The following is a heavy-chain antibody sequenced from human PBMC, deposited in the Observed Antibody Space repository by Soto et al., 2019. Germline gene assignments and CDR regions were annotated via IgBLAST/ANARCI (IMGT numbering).Heavy chain of an antibody. J-gene: IGHJ6*02. Sequence: QVQLVQSGAEVKKPGASVKVSCKASGYTFTSYGISWVRQAPGQGLEWMGWISAYNGNTNYAQKLQGRVTMTTDTSTSTAYMELRSLRSDDTAVYYCARSYCSSTRCDLLGSYYYYYGMDVWCQGTTVTVSS. CDR3: ARSYCSSTRCDLLGSYYYYYGMDV. V-gene: IGHV1-18*04. CDR2: ISAYNGNT. CDR1: GYTFTSYG. D-gene: IGHD2-2*01.